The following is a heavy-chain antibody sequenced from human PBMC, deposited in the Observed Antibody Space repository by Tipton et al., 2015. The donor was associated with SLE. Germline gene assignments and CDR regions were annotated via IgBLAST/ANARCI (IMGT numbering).Heavy chain of an antibody. D-gene: IGHD2-15*01. CDR2: IYHSGST. V-gene: IGHV4-38-2*02. CDR3: ARGHSCTRGGLCDFNI. J-gene: IGHJ3*02. Sequence: GLVKPSETLSLTCTVSGYSISSGFYWGWIRQPPGKGLEWIGNIYHSGSTFYNPSLKSRVTISVDTSKNQFSLKLSSVTAADTAVYYCARGHSCTRGGLCDFNIWGQGTMVTVSS. CDR1: GYSISSGFY.